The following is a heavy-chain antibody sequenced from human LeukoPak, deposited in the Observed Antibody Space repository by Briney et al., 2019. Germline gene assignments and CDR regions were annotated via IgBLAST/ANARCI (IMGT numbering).Heavy chain of an antibody. D-gene: IGHD3-10*01. J-gene: IGHJ4*02. Sequence: GASVKVSCKVSGYTLTELSMHWVRQAPGKGLEWMGGFDPEDGETIYAQKFQGRVTMTEDTSTDTAYMELSSLRSEDTAVYYCATATLINYYGSGSYSYWGQGTLVAASS. V-gene: IGHV1-24*01. CDR1: GYTLTELS. CDR2: FDPEDGET. CDR3: ATATLINYYGSGSYSY.